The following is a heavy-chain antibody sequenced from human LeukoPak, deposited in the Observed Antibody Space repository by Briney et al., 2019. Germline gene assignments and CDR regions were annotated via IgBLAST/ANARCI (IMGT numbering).Heavy chain of an antibody. J-gene: IGHJ4*02. CDR2: ISWNSGSI. CDR1: GFTFDDYA. CDR3: AKAKYSSSSIDY. V-gene: IGHV3-9*01. D-gene: IGHD6-13*01. Sequence: PGGSLRLSCAASGFTFDDYAMHCVRQAPGKGLEGGSGISWNSGSIGYADSVKGRFTISRDNAKNSLYLQMNSLRAEDTALYYCAKAKYSSSSIDYWGQGTLVTVSS.